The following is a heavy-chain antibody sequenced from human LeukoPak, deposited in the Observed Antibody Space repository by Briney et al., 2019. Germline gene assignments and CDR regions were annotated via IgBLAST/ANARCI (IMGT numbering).Heavy chain of an antibody. V-gene: IGHV5-51*01. CDR1: GYGFNRFW. CDR2: IYPGDSDT. J-gene: IGHJ4*02. D-gene: IGHD4-17*01. Sequence: GESLKISCKGSGYGFNRFWIGWVRQMPGKGLEWMGIIYPGDSDTRYSPSFQGQVAISADKSISTAYLQWTSLKASDSAMYYCARLRTYGDYALDYWGQGTLVTVSS. CDR3: ARLRTYGDYALDY.